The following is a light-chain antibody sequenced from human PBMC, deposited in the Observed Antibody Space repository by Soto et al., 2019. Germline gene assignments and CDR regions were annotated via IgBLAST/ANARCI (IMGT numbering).Light chain of an antibody. CDR1: QSVSSA. J-gene: IGKJ5*01. CDR2: VAS. Sequence: EIVMRQSPATLSVPLGERATXSCRASQSVSSALAWYHQKPVHSPSLLLYVASNIPTGIPYRFGCRGSGTDLTLSISRRENEGFAVYYLQQYGRSPTFGQGTRLEIK. V-gene: IGKV3-20*01. CDR3: QQYGRSPT.